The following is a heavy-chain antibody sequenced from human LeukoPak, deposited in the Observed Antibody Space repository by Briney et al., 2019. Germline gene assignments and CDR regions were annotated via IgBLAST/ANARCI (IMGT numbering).Heavy chain of an antibody. J-gene: IGHJ4*02. Sequence: GASVKVSCKTSGYTFSSYGITWVRQAPGQGLEWMGWMNPNSGGTNFAQKFQGRVTMTRDTSTSAVYMELSRLTSDDTAVYYCAREMSPTDPFFDYWGQGTSVTVSS. CDR2: MNPNSGGT. V-gene: IGHV1-2*02. CDR3: AREMSPTDPFFDY. CDR1: GYTFSSYG.